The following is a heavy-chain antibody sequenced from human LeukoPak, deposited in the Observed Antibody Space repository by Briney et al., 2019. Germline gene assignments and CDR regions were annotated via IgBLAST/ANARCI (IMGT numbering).Heavy chain of an antibody. V-gene: IGHV3-9*03. J-gene: IGHJ5*02. Sequence: PGGSLRLSCAASGFTFDDYAMHWVGQGPGKGLEWVSGISWNSDIIGYADSVKGRFTISRDNAKNSLYLQMNSLRVEDMALYYCARWPEGPWGQGTLVTVSS. CDR1: GFTFDDYA. CDR3: ARWPEGP. CDR2: ISWNSDII. D-gene: IGHD2-15*01.